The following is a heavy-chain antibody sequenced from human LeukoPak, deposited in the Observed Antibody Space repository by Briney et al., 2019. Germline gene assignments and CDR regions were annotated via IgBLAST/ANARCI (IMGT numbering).Heavy chain of an antibody. CDR2: IIPIFGTA. Sequence: GASVKVSCKASGYTFTSYGISWVRQAPGQGLEWMGGIIPIFGTANYAQKFQGRVTITTDESTSTAYMELSSLRSEDTAVYYCARDYNYGGINWGQGTLVTVSS. D-gene: IGHD3-10*01. J-gene: IGHJ4*02. V-gene: IGHV1-69*05. CDR1: GYTFTSYG. CDR3: ARDYNYGGIN.